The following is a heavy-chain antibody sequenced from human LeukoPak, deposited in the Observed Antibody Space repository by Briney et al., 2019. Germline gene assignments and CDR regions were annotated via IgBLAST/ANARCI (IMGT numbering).Heavy chain of an antibody. J-gene: IGHJ4*02. D-gene: IGHD1-26*01. CDR3: AKGWDSGPHFGS. Sequence: GGSLRLSCAASGFTLSSYEMNWVRRAPGKGLEWISYISSSGSTIYYGDSVKGRFTISRDSAKNSLYLQMNSLRAEDTAVYYCAKGWDSGPHFGSWGQGTLVTVSS. CDR2: ISSSGSTI. CDR1: GFTLSSYE. V-gene: IGHV3-48*03.